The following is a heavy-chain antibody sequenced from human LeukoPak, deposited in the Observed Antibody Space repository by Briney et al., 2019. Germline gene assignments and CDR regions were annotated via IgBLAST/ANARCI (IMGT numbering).Heavy chain of an antibody. CDR2: IYTSGGT. CDR3: ARDPTGYCSSTSCALTAWFDP. CDR1: GGSISSGSYY. V-gene: IGHV4-61*02. D-gene: IGHD2-2*01. J-gene: IGHJ5*02. Sequence: SQTPSLTCTVSGGSISSGSYYWSWIRQPAGKGLEWIGRIYTSGGTNYNPSLKSRVTISVDTSKNQFSLKLSSVTAADTAVYYCARDPTGYCSSTSCALTAWFDPWGQGTLVTVSS.